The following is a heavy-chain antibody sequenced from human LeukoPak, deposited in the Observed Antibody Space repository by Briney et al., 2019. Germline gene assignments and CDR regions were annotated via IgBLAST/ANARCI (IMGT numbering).Heavy chain of an antibody. J-gene: IGHJ4*02. V-gene: IGHV3-74*01. CDR1: GLTLSSYW. D-gene: IGHD3-3*01. CDR2: ISPDGTVT. CDR3: ATPWSY. Sequence: GGSLRLSCAASGLTLSSYWMHWVRQRPDKGLVWVSYISPDGTVTRYADSVKGRFTISRDNARNTLDLQMNSLRVEDTGVYYCATPWSYWGQGTLVTVSS.